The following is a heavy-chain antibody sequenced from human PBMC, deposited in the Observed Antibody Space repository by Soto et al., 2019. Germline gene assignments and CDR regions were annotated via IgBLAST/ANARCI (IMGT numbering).Heavy chain of an antibody. Sequence: QVQLVQSGAEVTKPGASVQVSCKASGFTFSHHSIHWVRQAPGQRLEWMGWINSDTGYTKYSQKFQARLTIPWDSSAKTAYMELSSLQSEDTAVYYCVRGKEAGVWFDPWGQGTLVTVSS. V-gene: IGHV1-3*04. D-gene: IGHD3-10*01. CDR2: INSDTGYT. CDR1: GFTFSHHS. CDR3: VRGKEAGVWFDP. J-gene: IGHJ5*02.